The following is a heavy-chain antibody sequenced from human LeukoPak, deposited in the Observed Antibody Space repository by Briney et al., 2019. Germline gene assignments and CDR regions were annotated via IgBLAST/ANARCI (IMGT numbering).Heavy chain of an antibody. V-gene: IGHV3-23*01. J-gene: IGHJ4*02. D-gene: IGHD3-16*01. CDR1: GFTFSKFG. Sequence: GGTLRLSCAASGFTFSKFGMSWVRQSPGKGLEWVSAISGSGGCTFYADSVKGRFTISRDNSKNTLYLHMNSLRVEDTAVYFCAKDDVGDLSLIDYWGQGTLVTVSS. CDR2: ISGSGGCT. CDR3: AKDDVGDLSLIDY.